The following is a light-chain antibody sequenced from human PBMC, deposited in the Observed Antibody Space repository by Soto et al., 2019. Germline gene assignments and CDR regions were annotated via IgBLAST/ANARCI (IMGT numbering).Light chain of an antibody. CDR2: DAS. CDR1: QSVNIF. CDR3: QQRSSWPGT. V-gene: IGKV3-11*01. Sequence: DILLTQSPATLSLSPGERATLSCRASQSVNIFLAWYQQKPGQAPRLLIFDASSRATGIPGRFSGSGSGTDFTLTISRLEPEDFAVYYCQQRSSWPGTFGQGTKVDIK. J-gene: IGKJ1*01.